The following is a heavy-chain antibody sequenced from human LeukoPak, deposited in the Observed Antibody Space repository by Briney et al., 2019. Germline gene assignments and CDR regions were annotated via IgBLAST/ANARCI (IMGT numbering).Heavy chain of an antibody. V-gene: IGHV3-30*03. CDR1: GFTFSNYV. J-gene: IGHJ4*02. D-gene: IGHD3-3*01. Sequence: GGSLRLSCAASGFTFSNYVIHWVRQAPGKGLEWVAVISYDGSNKYYADSVKGRFTISRDNAKNSLYLQMNSLRAEDTAVYYCARDYYDFWSGYYPFDYWGQGTLVTVSS. CDR3: ARDYYDFWSGYYPFDY. CDR2: ISYDGSNK.